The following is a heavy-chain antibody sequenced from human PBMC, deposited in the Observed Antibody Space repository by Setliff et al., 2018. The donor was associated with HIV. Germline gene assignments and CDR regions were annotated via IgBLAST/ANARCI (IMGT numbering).Heavy chain of an antibody. J-gene: IGHJ6*03. D-gene: IGHD1-26*01. CDR3: ARIVRWELVATSTFFYYYMDV. Sequence: KTSETLSLTCAVFGGSFTDIGGSISSSSHHWAWIRQPPGKGLEYIGNIYYTGSTHHNPSLESRVATSVDTSKNQFSLKLSSVTAADTAVYYCARIVRWELVATSTFFYYYMDVWGKGTKVTVSS. V-gene: IGHV4-39*01. CDR1: GGSFTDIGGSISSSSHH. CDR2: IYYTGST.